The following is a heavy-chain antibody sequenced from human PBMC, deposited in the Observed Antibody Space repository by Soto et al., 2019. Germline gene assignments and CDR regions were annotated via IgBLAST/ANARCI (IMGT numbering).Heavy chain of an antibody. J-gene: IGHJ4*02. CDR2: IYHSGST. Sequence: PSETLSLTCAVSGGSISSGGYSWSWIRQPPGKGLEWIGYIYHSGSTYYNPSLKSRVTISVDRSKNQFSLKLSSVTAADTAVYYCARGGRDLGHFDYWGQGTLVTVSS. CDR1: GGSISSGGYS. CDR3: ARGGRDLGHFDY. V-gene: IGHV4-30-2*01. D-gene: IGHD7-27*01.